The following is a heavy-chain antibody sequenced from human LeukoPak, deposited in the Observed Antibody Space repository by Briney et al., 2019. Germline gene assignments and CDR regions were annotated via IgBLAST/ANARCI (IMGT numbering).Heavy chain of an antibody. CDR3: ASSKWAFDI. V-gene: IGHV4-59*12. CDR1: GGSISSYY. Sequence: SETLSLTCTVSGGSISSYYWSWIRQPPGKGLEWIGYIYYSGSTYYNPSLKSRVTISVDRSKNQFSLKLSSVTAADTAVYYCASSKWAFDIWGQGTMVTVSS. D-gene: IGHD1-26*01. CDR2: IYYSGST. J-gene: IGHJ3*02.